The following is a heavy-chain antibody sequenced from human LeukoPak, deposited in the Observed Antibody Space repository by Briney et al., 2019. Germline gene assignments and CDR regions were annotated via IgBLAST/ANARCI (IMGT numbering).Heavy chain of an antibody. D-gene: IGHD4-17*01. CDR2: IIPIFGTA. CDR1: GGTFSSYA. CDR3: ARESSRPDYGDYVGAFDI. Sequence: GASVKVSCKASGGTFSSYAISWVRQAPGQGLEWMGRIIPIFGTANYAQKFRGRVTITADESTSTAYMELSSLRSEDTAVYYCARESSRPDYGDYVGAFDIWGQGTMVTVSS. V-gene: IGHV1-69*13. J-gene: IGHJ3*02.